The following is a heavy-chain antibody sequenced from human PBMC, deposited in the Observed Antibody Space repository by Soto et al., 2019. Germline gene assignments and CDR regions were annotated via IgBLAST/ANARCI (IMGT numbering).Heavy chain of an antibody. D-gene: IGHD1-20*01. V-gene: IGHV3-30*18. CDR1: GFTFSSYG. CDR2: ISYDGSNK. J-gene: IGHJ4*02. Sequence: GGSLRLSCAASGFTFSSYGMHWVRQAPGKGLEWVAVISYDGSNKYYADSVKGRFTISRDNSKNTLYLQMNSLRAEDTAVYYCAKDDRHNWTPFDYWGQGTLVTVS. CDR3: AKDDRHNWTPFDY.